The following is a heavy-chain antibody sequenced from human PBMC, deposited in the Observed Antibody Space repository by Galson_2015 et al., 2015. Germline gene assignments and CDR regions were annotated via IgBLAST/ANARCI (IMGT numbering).Heavy chain of an antibody. CDR1: GYTFTNYD. Sequence: SVKVSCKASGYTFTNYDISWVRQAAGQGLEWMGWMNPNSGDTGYAQKFQGRVTMTRDTSISTAYMELSSLRSEDTAVYYHARAPPETLGDYYMDVWGKGTTVAVSS. J-gene: IGHJ6*03. CDR3: ARAPPETLGDYYMDV. D-gene: IGHD1-14*01. V-gene: IGHV1-8*01. CDR2: MNPNSGDT.